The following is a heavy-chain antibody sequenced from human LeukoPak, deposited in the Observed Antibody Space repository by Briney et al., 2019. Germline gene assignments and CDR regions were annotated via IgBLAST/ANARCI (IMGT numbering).Heavy chain of an antibody. V-gene: IGHV3-23*01. CDR3: AKAAGDGGGSYYKQTELHY. CDR1: GFTFSTYA. J-gene: IGHJ4*02. D-gene: IGHD3-10*01. CDR2: ISGRGDRT. Sequence: PGGSLRLSCEASGFTFSTYAMSCVRQAPGKGVEWVSGISGRGDRTYDAASVKGRFTISRDNSKNTLYLQMNTLRAEDTAVYYCAKAAGDGGGSYYKQTELHYWGQGTLVTVSS.